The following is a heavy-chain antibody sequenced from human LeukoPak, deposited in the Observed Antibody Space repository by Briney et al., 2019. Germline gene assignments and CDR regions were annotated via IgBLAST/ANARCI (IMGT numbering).Heavy chain of an antibody. D-gene: IGHD3-10*02. CDR1: RFTFSSYW. CDR3: AELGITMIGGV. Sequence: GGSLRLSCAASRFTFSSYWMHWVRQAPGKGLEWVSYISSSGSTIYHADSVKGRFTISRDNAKNSLYLQMNSLRAEDTAVYYCAELGITMIGGVWGKGTTVTISS. V-gene: IGHV3-48*04. J-gene: IGHJ6*04. CDR2: ISSSGSTI.